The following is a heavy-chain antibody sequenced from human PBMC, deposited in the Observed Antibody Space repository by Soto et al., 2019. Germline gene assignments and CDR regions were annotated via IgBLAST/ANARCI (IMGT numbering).Heavy chain of an antibody. J-gene: IGHJ6*01. CDR1: GYTFTAYY. CDR2: INPNSGGT. Sequence: ASVKVSCKASGYTFTAYYVHWERQAPGQGLEWMGWINPNSGGTKYAQKFQGWVTMTRDTSISTAYMELSRLRSDDTAMYYCAKGLNHYGMDVWGQGTTDTVS. V-gene: IGHV1-2*04. CDR3: AKGLNHYGMDV.